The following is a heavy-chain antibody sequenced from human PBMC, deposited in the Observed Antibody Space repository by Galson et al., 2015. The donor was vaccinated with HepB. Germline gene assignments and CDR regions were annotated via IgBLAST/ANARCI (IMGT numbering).Heavy chain of an antibody. CDR1: GFTFSSSG. CDR2: ISSSSTM. D-gene: IGHD5-18*01. J-gene: IGHJ4*02. Sequence: SLRLSCAASGFTFSSSGMNWVRQAPGKGLEWVSYISSSSTMYYADSVKGRFTISRDNARNSLYLQMNSLTADDTAVYYCASEDAAMVLSWGQGTLVTVSS. CDR3: ASEDAAMVLS. V-gene: IGHV3-48*04.